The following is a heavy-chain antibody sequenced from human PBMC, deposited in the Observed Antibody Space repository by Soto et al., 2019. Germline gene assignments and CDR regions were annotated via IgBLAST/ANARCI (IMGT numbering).Heavy chain of an antibody. CDR1: GYSFTSYW. J-gene: IGHJ5*02. CDR2: IYPGDSDT. CDR3: ARNYDILTGYLWFDP. Sequence: GESLKISCQGSGYSFTSYWIGWVRQMPGKGLECMGIIYPGDSDTRYSPSFQGQVTISADKSISTAYLQWSSLKASDTAMYYCARNYDILTGYLWFDPWGQGTLVTVSS. D-gene: IGHD3-9*01. V-gene: IGHV5-51*01.